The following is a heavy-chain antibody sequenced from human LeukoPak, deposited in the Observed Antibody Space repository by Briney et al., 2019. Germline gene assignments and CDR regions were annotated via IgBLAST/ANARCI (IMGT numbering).Heavy chain of an antibody. CDR2: INHCGST. Sequence: PSETPSLTCAVYGVSFNFFYWIWLPQPPGKARVWMGEINHCGSTNYNPSHKSRVTISVDASKNQFSLKLSSVTAADTAVYYCARGRALFIAAAGPWFRSTFDYWGQGTLVTVSS. D-gene: IGHD6-13*01. CDR1: GVSFNFFY. V-gene: IGHV4-34*01. J-gene: IGHJ4*02. CDR3: ARGRALFIAAAGPWFRSTFDY.